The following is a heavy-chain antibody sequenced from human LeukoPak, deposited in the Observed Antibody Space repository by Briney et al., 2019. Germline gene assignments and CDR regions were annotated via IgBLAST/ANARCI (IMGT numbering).Heavy chain of an antibody. CDR3: ARDKGSYYFDY. J-gene: IGHJ4*02. CDR1: XXSISSYY. Sequence: SETXSLXXXXXXXSISSYYWSWIRQPPGKGLEWIGYIYHSGSTNYSPSLKSRVTISVDTSKKQFSLKLSSVTAADTAIYYCARDKGSYYFDYWGQGTLVTVSS. V-gene: IGHV4-59*01. CDR2: IYHSGST.